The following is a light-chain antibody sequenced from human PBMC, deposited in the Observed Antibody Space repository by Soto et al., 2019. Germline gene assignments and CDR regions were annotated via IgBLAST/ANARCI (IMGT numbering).Light chain of an antibody. V-gene: IGKV3-15*01. Sequence: EIVMTQSPATLSVSPGERATLSCRASQSVSSNLAWYQQKPGQAPRLLIYGASSRATGIPVRFSGSGSGTEFTLTISSLQSEDSAVYYCQQRHMWPITFGQGTRLEIK. CDR1: QSVSSN. J-gene: IGKJ5*01. CDR2: GAS. CDR3: QQRHMWPIT.